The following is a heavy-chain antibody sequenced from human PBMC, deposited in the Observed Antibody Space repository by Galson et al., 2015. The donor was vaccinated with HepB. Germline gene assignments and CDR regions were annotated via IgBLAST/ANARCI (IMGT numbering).Heavy chain of an antibody. CDR2: INPSGGST. Sequence: SVKVSCKASGSTFTSYYMHWVRQAPGQGLEWMGIINPSGGSTSYAQKFQGRVTMTRDTSTSTVYMELSSLRSEDTAVYYCARGGEVGIFGVVIMPGDYHGMDVWGQGTTVTVSS. CDR3: ARGGEVGIFGVVIMPGDYHGMDV. CDR1: GSTFTSYY. V-gene: IGHV1-46*01. J-gene: IGHJ6*02. D-gene: IGHD3-3*01.